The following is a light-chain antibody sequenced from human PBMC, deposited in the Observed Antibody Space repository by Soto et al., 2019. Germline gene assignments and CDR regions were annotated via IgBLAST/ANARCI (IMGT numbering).Light chain of an antibody. CDR3: SSYSSGTTRYV. CDR2: EAS. J-gene: IGLJ1*01. Sequence: QSVLSPLASVSGSPGRSISTSCTGTSSDIGESNYVSWYQPHPGRAPRLLIYEASYRPSGVSHRFSGSKFGNTASLSIPGLQAEDEADYHCSSYSSGTTRYVFGTGTKVTVL. V-gene: IGLV2-14*01. CDR1: SSDIGESNY.